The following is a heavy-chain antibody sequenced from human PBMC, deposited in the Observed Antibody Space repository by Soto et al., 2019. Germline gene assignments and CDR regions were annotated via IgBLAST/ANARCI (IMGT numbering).Heavy chain of an antibody. D-gene: IGHD1-1*01. Sequence: QVQLVQSGAEVKKPGASVKVSCKASGYTFTSYAMHWVRQAPGKRLEWMGGINAGNGNTKYSQKFQGRVTITRDTPASSASRELSSPRSEDTAVYYCAGAELDGSRIIDGMDVWGHGTTVTVSS. V-gene: IGHV1-3*01. J-gene: IGHJ6*02. CDR2: INAGNGNT. CDR1: GYTFTSYA. CDR3: AGAELDGSRIIDGMDV.